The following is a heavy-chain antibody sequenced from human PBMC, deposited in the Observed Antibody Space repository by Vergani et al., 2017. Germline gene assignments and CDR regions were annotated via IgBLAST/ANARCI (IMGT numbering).Heavy chain of an antibody. CDR1: GGSISAGYYF. Sequence: QVQLQASGPGRVKPSQTLSLTCTMSGGSISAGYYFWSWIRQPAGKGLEWLGHISSSGNASHSPSLKTRVSMSVDTSKNQFCLTVTSVTAADTASYFCARRSGGYYSGGKVHPLRTAFDVWGHGTVVTVSS. CDR3: ARRSGGYYSGGKVHPLRTAFDV. V-gene: IGHV4-61*02. CDR2: ISSSGNA. J-gene: IGHJ3*01. D-gene: IGHD2-15*01.